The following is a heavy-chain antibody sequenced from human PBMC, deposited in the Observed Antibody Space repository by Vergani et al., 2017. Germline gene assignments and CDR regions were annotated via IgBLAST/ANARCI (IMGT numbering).Heavy chain of an antibody. CDR3: ARYPARGAAAVH. CDR1: GGSMSSVGYY. Sequence: QVQLQESGPGLVKPSQTLSLTCTVSGGSMSSVGYYWTWIRQSAGKRLEWIGNILGSGTSNYNPSFQGRVTMSVATSKNQFSLTLSSVNATDTAVYYCARYPARGAAAVHWGQGTLVTVSS. CDR2: ILGSGTS. J-gene: IGHJ4*02. V-gene: IGHV4-61*02. D-gene: IGHD6-13*01.